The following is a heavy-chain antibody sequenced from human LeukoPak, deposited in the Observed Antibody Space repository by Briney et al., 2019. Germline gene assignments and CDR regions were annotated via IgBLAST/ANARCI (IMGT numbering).Heavy chain of an antibody. J-gene: IGHJ4*02. D-gene: IGHD3-3*01. CDR3: ARGGRITIFGVLIDY. CDR2: ISYDGINK. Sequence: GRSLRLSCAASGFTFSLYAIHWVRQAPGKGLEWVALISYDGINKYYSDSVKGRFTISRDNSKNTLYLQMNSLRTDDTAVYYCARGGRITIFGVLIDYWGQGTLVTVSS. CDR1: GFTFSLYA. V-gene: IGHV3-30*04.